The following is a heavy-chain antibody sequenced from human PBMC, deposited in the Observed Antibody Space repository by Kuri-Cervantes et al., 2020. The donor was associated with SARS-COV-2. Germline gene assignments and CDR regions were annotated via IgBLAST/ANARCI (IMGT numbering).Heavy chain of an antibody. D-gene: IGHD3-3*01. CDR3: AKDPTYYDFWSGPITFYWYFDL. V-gene: IGHV3-23*01. Sequence: GGSLRPSFAASGFTFSSYAMSWVRQAPGKGLEWVSAISGSGGSTYYADSVKGRFTISRDNSKNTLYLQMNSLRAEDTAVYYCAKDPTYYDFWSGPITFYWYFDLWGRGTLVTVSS. J-gene: IGHJ2*01. CDR2: ISGSGGST. CDR1: GFTFSSYA.